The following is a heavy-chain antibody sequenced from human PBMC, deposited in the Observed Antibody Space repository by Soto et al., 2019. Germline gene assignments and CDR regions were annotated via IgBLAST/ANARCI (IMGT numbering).Heavy chain of an antibody. V-gene: IGHV3-66*04. J-gene: IGHJ4*02. CDR2: IYSGGSA. D-gene: IGHD5-18*01. CDR3: ARHGYSYGGGYFDY. CDR1: GFTVSSNY. Sequence: EVPLVESGGGLVQPGGFLRLSCAASGFTVSSNYMSWVRQAPGKGLEWVSVIYSGGSAYYADSVKGRFTISRDNSKNTLYLQMNSLRAEDTAVYYCARHGYSYGGGYFDYWGQGTLVTVSS.